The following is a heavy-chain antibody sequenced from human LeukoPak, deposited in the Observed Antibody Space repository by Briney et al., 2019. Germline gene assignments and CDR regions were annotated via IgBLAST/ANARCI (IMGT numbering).Heavy chain of an antibody. Sequence: SGPTLVNLTQTLTLTCTFSGFSLSTSGMSMSWIRQPPGKALEWLARIDWDDDKYYTTSLKTRLTISKDTSKNQVALTMTNMDPVDTGTYYCARTGLEYCSGGSCYDHWGQGTLVTVSS. CDR1: GFSLSTSGMS. CDR2: IDWDDDK. J-gene: IGHJ4*02. CDR3: ARTGLEYCSGGSCYDH. V-gene: IGHV2-70*11. D-gene: IGHD2-15*01.